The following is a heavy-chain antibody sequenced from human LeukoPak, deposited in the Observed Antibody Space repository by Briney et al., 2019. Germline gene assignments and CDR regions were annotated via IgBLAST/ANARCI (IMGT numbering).Heavy chain of an antibody. CDR2: IRQDGGET. CDR1: GFTFDDYG. CDR3: ATYSSLNTREFQY. V-gene: IGHV3-7*01. Sequence: GGSLRLSCAASGFTFDDYGMSWVRQAPGKGLEWVANIRQDGGETYYGDSVKGRFIISRDNAKNSLFLQMNRVRAEDTAVYYCATYSSLNTREFQYWGQGTLVTVSP. D-gene: IGHD3-22*01. J-gene: IGHJ1*01.